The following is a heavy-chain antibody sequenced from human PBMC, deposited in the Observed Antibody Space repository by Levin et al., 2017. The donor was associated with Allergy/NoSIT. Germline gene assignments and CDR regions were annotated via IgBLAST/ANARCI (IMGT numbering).Heavy chain of an antibody. D-gene: IGHD3-3*01. CDR2: IYYSGST. J-gene: IGHJ4*02. CDR3: ASSLPLRFLEWFPPDC. CDR1: GGSISSGGYF. Sequence: TSETLSLTCTVSGGSISSGGYFWNWIRQHPGKGLEWIGYIYYSGSTYYNPSLKSRVTISVDTSKSQFSLKLNSVTAADTAVYYCASSLPLRFLEWFPPDCWGQGTLVTVSS. V-gene: IGHV4-31*03.